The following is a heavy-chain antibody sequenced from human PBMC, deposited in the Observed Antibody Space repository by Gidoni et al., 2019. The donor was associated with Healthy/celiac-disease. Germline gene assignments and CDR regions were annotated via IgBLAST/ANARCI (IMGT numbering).Heavy chain of an antibody. CDR2: IYYSGST. CDR1: GGSISSSSYY. CDR3: ARPTTGAGWLQSEALGYFDY. V-gene: IGHV4-39*01. D-gene: IGHD1-1*01. Sequence: QLQLQESGPGLVKPSETLSLTCTVSGGSISSSSYYWGWIRQPPGKGLEWIGSIYYSGSTYYNPSLKSRVTISVDTSKNQFSLKLSSVTAADTAVYYCARPTTGAGWLQSEALGYFDYWGQGTLVTVSS. J-gene: IGHJ4*02.